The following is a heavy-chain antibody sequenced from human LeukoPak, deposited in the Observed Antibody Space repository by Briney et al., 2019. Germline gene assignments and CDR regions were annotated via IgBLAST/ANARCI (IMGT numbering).Heavy chain of an antibody. D-gene: IGHD6-19*01. Sequence: GRSLRLSCAASGFTFSSYAMHWVRQAPGKGLEWVAVISYDGSNKYYADSVKGRFTISRDNSKNTLYLQMNSLRAEDTAVYYCARVGLEGSSGWYGDYFDYWGQGTLVTVSS. CDR1: GFTFSSYA. V-gene: IGHV3-30-3*01. CDR3: ARVGLEGSSGWYGDYFDY. CDR2: ISYDGSNK. J-gene: IGHJ4*02.